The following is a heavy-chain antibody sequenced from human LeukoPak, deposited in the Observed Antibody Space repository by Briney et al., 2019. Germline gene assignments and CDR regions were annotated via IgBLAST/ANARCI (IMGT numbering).Heavy chain of an antibody. D-gene: IGHD3-3*01. CDR3: ARLEYYDFWSGPNWFDP. V-gene: IGHV1-8*02. CDR1: GGTFSSYA. Sequence: ASVKVSCKASGGTFSSYAISWVRQAPGQGLEWMGWMNPNSGNTGYAQKFQGRVTMTRNTSISTAYMELSSLRSEDTAVYYCARLEYYDFWSGPNWFDPWGQGTLVTVSS. J-gene: IGHJ5*02. CDR2: MNPNSGNT.